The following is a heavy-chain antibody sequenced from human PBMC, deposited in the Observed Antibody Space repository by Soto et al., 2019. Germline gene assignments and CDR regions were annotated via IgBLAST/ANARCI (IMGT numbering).Heavy chain of an antibody. Sequence: TGGSLRLSCAASGFTFSKSGMSWVRQAPGKGLEWVAGIGGSGRKTYYADAVKGRFTISRDNSKNTLFLQMNSLRAEDTAIYYCAKDGLSDSPSATDYWGQGTLVTVSS. CDR1: GFTFSKSG. CDR3: AKDGLSDSPSATDY. V-gene: IGHV3-23*01. CDR2: IGGSGRKT. D-gene: IGHD6-13*01. J-gene: IGHJ4*02.